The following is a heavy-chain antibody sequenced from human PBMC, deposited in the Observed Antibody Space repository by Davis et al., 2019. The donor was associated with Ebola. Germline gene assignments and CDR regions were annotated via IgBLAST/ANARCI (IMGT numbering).Heavy chain of an antibody. J-gene: IGHJ4*02. Sequence: GESLKISCAASGFIVSTSYMHWVRQAPGRGLEWVSVADSVKGRFTISRDNSKNTLYLQMSSLRADDTALYYCARDPQYASGTENWGQGTLVTVSS. V-gene: IGHV3-53*01. CDR1: GFIVSTSY. CDR3: ARDPQYASGTEN. D-gene: IGHD3-10*01.